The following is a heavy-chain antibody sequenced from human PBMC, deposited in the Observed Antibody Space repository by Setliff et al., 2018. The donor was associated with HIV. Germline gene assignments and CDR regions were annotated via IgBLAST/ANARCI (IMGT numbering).Heavy chain of an antibody. CDR1: GFIFENHA. D-gene: IGHD2-8*02. CDR3: AKDAGYCSGESCYFYMDV. Sequence: LRLSCVVSGFIFENHAMHWVRRAPGKGLEWLTLLRQDVNKDYYGDSVKGRFTITRDNSKKTLYLYMNNLRSEDTAVYYCAKDAGYCSGESCYFYMDVWGKGTTVTVYS. J-gene: IGHJ6*03. V-gene: IGHV3-30*02. CDR2: LRQDVNKD.